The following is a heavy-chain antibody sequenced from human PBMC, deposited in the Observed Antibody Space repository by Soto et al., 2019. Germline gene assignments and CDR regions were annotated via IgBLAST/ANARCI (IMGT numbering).Heavy chain of an antibody. Sequence: SETLSLTCTVSGGSISSYYWSWIRQPPGKGLQWIGYIHYTGSTNYNPSLKSRVTISVDTSKNQFSLKLSSVTAADTAVYYCARERPAAQHAYWGQGTLVTVSS. V-gene: IGHV4-59*01. CDR2: IHYTGST. CDR1: GGSISSYY. CDR3: ARERPAAQHAY. D-gene: IGHD6-13*01. J-gene: IGHJ1*01.